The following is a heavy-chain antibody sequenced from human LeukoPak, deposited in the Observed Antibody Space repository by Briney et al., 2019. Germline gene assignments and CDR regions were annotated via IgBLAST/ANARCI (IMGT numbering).Heavy chain of an antibody. CDR2: IYSGGGT. CDR3: ARAVGVTAIHNAFDI. J-gene: IGHJ3*02. CDR1: GFIVCSNY. Sequence: GGSLRLSCAASGFIVCSNYISWVRQAPGKGLEWVSVIYSGGGTDYADSVKGRFTISRDNSKNTLYLQMNSLRAEDTAVYYCARAVGVTAIHNAFDIWGQGTMVTASS. D-gene: IGHD2-21*02. V-gene: IGHV3-66*02.